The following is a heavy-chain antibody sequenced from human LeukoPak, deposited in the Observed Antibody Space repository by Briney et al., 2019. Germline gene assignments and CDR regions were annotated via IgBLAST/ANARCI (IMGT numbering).Heavy chain of an antibody. V-gene: IGHV3-23*01. CDR2: ISGSGGST. Sequence: PGGSLRLSCAASGFTFSSYAMSWVRQAPGKGLEWVSAISGSGGSTYYADSVKGRFTISRDNSKNTLYLQMNSLKAEDTAVYYCAKEQGYYGSGSYYHWGQGTLVAVSS. J-gene: IGHJ5*02. CDR3: AKEQGYYGSGSYYH. CDR1: GFTFSSYA. D-gene: IGHD3-10*01.